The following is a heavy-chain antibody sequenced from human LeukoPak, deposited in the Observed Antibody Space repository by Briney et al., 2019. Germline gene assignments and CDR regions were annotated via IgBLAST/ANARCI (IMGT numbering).Heavy chain of an antibody. Sequence: PGGSLRLSCAASGFTFSSYGMHWVRQAPGKGLEWVAVIWYDGSNKYYADSVKGRFTISRDNSKNTLYLQMNSLRAEDTAVYYCARGPYSSSWYTQRSGGNGDYWGQGTLVTVSS. V-gene: IGHV3-33*01. D-gene: IGHD6-13*01. CDR1: GFTFSSYG. J-gene: IGHJ4*02. CDR2: IWYDGSNK. CDR3: ARGPYSSSWYTQRSGGNGDY.